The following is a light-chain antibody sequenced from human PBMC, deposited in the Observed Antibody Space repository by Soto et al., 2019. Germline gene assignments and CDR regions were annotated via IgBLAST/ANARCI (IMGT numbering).Light chain of an antibody. CDR1: QDIGNY. Sequence: DIQITHSPSSLSASVGDRVTITCQSSQDIGNYLNWYQQKPGKAPKLLIFDASNLESGVPSRFSGSGSGTDFTFTISSLQPEDIATYYCQQYENLPITLGQGTRLEIK. CDR2: DAS. J-gene: IGKJ5*01. V-gene: IGKV1-33*01. CDR3: QQYENLPIT.